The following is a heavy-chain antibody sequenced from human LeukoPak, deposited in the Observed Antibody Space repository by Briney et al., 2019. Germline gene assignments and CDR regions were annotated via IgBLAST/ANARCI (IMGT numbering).Heavy chain of an antibody. J-gene: IGHJ4*02. Sequence: ASVKVSCKASGYTFTGYYIHWVRQAPGQGLEWMGRINPNSGDTNYAQKFQGRVTMTRDTSITTSYMELSRLISDDTAVYYCARLPTVTTPLTYWGQGTLVTVSS. CDR2: INPNSGDT. V-gene: IGHV1-2*06. CDR1: GYTFTGYY. D-gene: IGHD4-17*01. CDR3: ARLPTVTTPLTY.